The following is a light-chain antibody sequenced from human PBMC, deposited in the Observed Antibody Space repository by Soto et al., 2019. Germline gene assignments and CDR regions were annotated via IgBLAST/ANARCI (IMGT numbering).Light chain of an antibody. CDR2: RVS. Sequence: EIVLTQSPGTLSLSPGDRATLSCRASQAFNTYLAWYQQKPGQAPRLLIYRVSTRATGIPDRFSGSRSGTDFSLTISKLEPEDFEVYYCHYYADSPGSFGRGTKVDIK. V-gene: IGKV3-20*01. J-gene: IGKJ3*01. CDR3: HYYADSPGS. CDR1: QAFNTY.